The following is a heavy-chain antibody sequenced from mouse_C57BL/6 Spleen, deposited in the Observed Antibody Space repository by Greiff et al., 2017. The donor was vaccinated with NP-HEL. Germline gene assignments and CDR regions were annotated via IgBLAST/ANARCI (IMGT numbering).Heavy chain of an antibody. CDR1: GFTFSSYT. CDR3: ARQNDYFDY. V-gene: IGHV5-9*01. Sequence: EVNLVESGGGLVKPGGSLKLSCAASGFTFSSYTMSWVRQTPEKRLEWVATISGGGGNTYYPDSVKGRFTISRDNAKNTLYLQMSSLRSEDTALYYCARQNDYFDYWGQGTTLTVSS. CDR2: ISGGGGNT. J-gene: IGHJ2*01.